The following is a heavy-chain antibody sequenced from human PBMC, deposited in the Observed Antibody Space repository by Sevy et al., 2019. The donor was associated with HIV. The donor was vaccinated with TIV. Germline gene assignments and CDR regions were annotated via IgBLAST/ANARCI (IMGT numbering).Heavy chain of an antibody. J-gene: IGHJ5*02. CDR1: GGSINRDDYY. V-gene: IGHV4-30-4*01. CDR3: ARDYEFWSGWELDP. Sequence: SETLSLTCTVSGGSINRDDYYWSWIRQPPGRGLEWIGYINYDGSTYYNPSLRNRLSISIDTSKNQFSLKLTSVTAADTAVYYCARDYEFWSGWELDPWGRGTLVTVSS. CDR2: INYDGST. D-gene: IGHD3-3*01.